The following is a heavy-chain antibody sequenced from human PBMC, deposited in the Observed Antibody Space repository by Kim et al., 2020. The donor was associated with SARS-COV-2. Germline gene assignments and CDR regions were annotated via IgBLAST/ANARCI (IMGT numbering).Heavy chain of an antibody. CDR2: INPNSGGT. D-gene: IGHD3-10*01. CDR3: ARDPDHEYYVSGSGLVGPLVDY. J-gene: IGHJ4*02. Sequence: ASVKVSCKASGYTFTGYYIHWVRQAPGQGLEWMGSINPNSGGTNYAQKFQGRVTMTRDTSIRTAYMELSRLRSDDSAVYYCARDPDHEYYVSGSGLVGPLVDYWGQGTLVTVSS. CDR1: GYTFTGYY. V-gene: IGHV1-2*02.